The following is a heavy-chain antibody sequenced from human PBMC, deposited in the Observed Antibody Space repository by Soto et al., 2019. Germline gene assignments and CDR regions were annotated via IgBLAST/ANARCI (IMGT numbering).Heavy chain of an antibody. J-gene: IGHJ3*02. CDR3: ARDLGDAGYYDFWSGYYSHDAFDI. V-gene: IGHV3-48*01. CDR2: ISSSSSTI. Sequence: GESLKISCAASGFTFSSYSMNWVRQAPGKGLEWVSYISSSSSTIYYADSVKGRFTISRDNAKNSLYLQMNSLRAEDTAVYYCARDLGDAGYYDFWSGYYSHDAFDIWGQGTMVTVS. CDR1: GFTFSSYS. D-gene: IGHD3-3*01.